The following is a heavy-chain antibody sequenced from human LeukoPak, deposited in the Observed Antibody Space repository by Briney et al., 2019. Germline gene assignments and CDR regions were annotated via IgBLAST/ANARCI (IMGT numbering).Heavy chain of an antibody. D-gene: IGHD1-26*01. V-gene: IGHV3-43*02. CDR3: ARCGRARGSFPLGY. CDR2: INADGGRT. CDR1: GFTIDAYA. J-gene: IGHJ4*02. Sequence: GGSLRLSCAASGFTIDAYAMHWVRQPPGKGLEWVSLINADGGRTYYADSVKGRFTISRDNAKNSLYLQMNSLRAEDTAVYYCARCGRARGSFPLGYWGQGTLVTVSS.